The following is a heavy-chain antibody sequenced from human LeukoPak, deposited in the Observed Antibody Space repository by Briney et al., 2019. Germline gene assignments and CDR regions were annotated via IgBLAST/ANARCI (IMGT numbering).Heavy chain of an antibody. V-gene: IGHV3-74*01. CDR1: GFTFSSYW. CDR3: ARANTYYYDSSGYSVDY. J-gene: IGHJ4*02. D-gene: IGHD3-22*01. CDR2: INSDGSST. Sequence: GGSLRLSCAASGFTFSSYWMHWARQAPGKGLVWVSRINSDGSSTSYADSVKGRFTFSRDNAKNTLSLQMNSLRAGDTAVYYCARANTYYYDSSGYSVDYWGQGTLVTVSS.